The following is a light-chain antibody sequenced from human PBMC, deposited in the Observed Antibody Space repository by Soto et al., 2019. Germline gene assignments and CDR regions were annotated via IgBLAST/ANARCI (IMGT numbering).Light chain of an antibody. CDR2: GAS. Sequence: QMKLYTSSLSAXVGDXVTIXXRXSQSIVTYLTWYRQKPGKAPRLLIYGASNLQIGVPSRFSGSGSGSDFTLTISSLQSEDFATHFCQQSYSGAPCTFGHGSEVDIK. CDR3: QQSYSGAPCT. V-gene: IGKV1-39*01. J-gene: IGKJ1*01. CDR1: QSIVTY.